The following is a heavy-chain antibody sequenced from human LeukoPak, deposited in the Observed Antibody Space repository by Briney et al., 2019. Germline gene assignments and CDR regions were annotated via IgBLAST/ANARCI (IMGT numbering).Heavy chain of an antibody. CDR3: ASCVATPNNWFDP. D-gene: IGHD2-15*01. Sequence: SETLSLTCTVSGYSISSGYYWGWIRQPPGKGLEWIGSIYHSGSTYYNPSLNSRVTISVDTSKNEFSLKLSSVTAADTAMYYCASCVATPNNWFDPWGQGTLVTVSS. CDR2: IYHSGST. J-gene: IGHJ5*02. CDR1: GYSISSGYY. V-gene: IGHV4-38-2*02.